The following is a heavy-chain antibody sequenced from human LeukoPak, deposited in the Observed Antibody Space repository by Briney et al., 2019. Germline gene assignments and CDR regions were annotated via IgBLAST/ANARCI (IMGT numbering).Heavy chain of an antibody. J-gene: IGHJ5*02. CDR2: MLYSGST. V-gene: IGHV4-59*12. Sequence: SETLSLTCTVSGASISNYYWSWIRQSPGKGLEWIGYMLYSGSTNQNPSLRSRVTMSVDTSKNQFSLKLSSVTAADTAVYYCARDFWSGYYAWFDPWGQGTLVTVSS. D-gene: IGHD3-3*01. CDR1: GASISNYY. CDR3: ARDFWSGYYAWFDP.